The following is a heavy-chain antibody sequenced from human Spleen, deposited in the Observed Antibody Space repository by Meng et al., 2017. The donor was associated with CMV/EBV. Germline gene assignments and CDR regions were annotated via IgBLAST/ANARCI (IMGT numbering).Heavy chain of an antibody. D-gene: IGHD5-18*01. V-gene: IGHV3-23*01. CDR3: AKLPQIWSSNYY. Sequence: GESLKISCAASGFIFSNYAMNWIRQTPGKGLEWVSSLSASGTITEYGDSVKGRFTISRDNSKNTVYLQMNNLRAEDTAMYYCAKLPQIWSSNYYWGKGTLVTVSS. CDR2: LSASGTIT. CDR1: GFIFSNYA. J-gene: IGHJ4*02.